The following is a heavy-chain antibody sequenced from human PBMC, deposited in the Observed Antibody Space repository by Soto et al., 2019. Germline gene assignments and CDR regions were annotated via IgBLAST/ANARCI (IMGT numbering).Heavy chain of an antibody. CDR1: GGSISSGGYF. J-gene: IGHJ4*02. Sequence: QVQLQESGPGLVKPSQTLSLTCTVSGGSISSGGYFWSWIRQHPGKGLEWIGYIYYSGSTYYNPSLKSRVTISVDTSKNQFSLKLSSVTAADTAVYYCARGHGSGSYYNWGKRGNFDYWGQGTLVTVSS. D-gene: IGHD3-10*01. CDR3: ARGHGSGSYYNWGKRGNFDY. V-gene: IGHV4-31*03. CDR2: IYYSGST.